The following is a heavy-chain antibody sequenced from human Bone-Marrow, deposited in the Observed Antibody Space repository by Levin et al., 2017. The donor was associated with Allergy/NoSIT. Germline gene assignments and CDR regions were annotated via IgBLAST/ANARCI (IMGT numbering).Heavy chain of an antibody. CDR1: GFTFSSYG. J-gene: IGHJ6*02. CDR3: ARASLYYDFWSGYYIGYYGMDV. V-gene: IGHV3-33*01. CDR2: IWYDGSNK. Sequence: GESLKISCAASGFTFSSYGMHWVRQAPGKGLEWVAVIWYDGSNKYYADSVKGRFTISRDNSKNTLYLQMNSLRAEDTAVYYCARASLYYDFWSGYYIGYYGMDVWGQGTTVTVSS. D-gene: IGHD3-3*01.